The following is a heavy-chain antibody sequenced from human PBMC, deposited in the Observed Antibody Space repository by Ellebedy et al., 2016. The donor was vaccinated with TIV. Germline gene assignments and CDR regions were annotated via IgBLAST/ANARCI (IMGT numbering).Heavy chain of an antibody. CDR3: ARDSGRRNNWDTDY. CDR2: ITSSGDST. CDR1: GFTFSNYA. J-gene: IGHJ4*02. D-gene: IGHD3-10*01. V-gene: IGHV3-23*01. Sequence: PGGSLRLSCAASGFTFSNYAMNWVRQAPGKGLEWVSGITSSGDSTYYADSVRGRLTISRDNSRNTLYLQINSLRAEDTAMYYCARDSGRRNNWDTDYWGQGTQVTVSS.